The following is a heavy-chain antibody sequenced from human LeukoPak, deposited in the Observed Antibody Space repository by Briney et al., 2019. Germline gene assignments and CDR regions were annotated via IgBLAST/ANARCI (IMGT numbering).Heavy chain of an antibody. CDR2: INHSGST. Sequence: SETLSLTCAVYGGSFSGYYWSWIRQPPGKGLEWIGEINHSGSTNYNPSLKSQVTISVDTSKNQFSLKLSSVTAADTAVYYCARTDILTGEYYFDYWGQGTLVTVSS. CDR1: GGSFSGYY. V-gene: IGHV4-34*01. CDR3: ARTDILTGEYYFDY. J-gene: IGHJ4*02. D-gene: IGHD3-9*01.